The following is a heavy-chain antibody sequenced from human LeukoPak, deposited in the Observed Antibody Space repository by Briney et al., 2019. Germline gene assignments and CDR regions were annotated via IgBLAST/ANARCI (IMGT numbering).Heavy chain of an antibody. CDR3: ARADYQLKYYFDF. J-gene: IGHJ4*02. Sequence: GGSLRLSCAASGFTFSSYSMNRVRQAPGKGLEWVSYISTSGSTIYYADSVKGRFTISRDNAKNSLYLQMNSLRAEDTAVYYCARADYQLKYYFDFWGQGTLVTVSS. CDR1: GFTFSSYS. CDR2: ISTSGSTI. V-gene: IGHV3-48*04. D-gene: IGHD2-2*01.